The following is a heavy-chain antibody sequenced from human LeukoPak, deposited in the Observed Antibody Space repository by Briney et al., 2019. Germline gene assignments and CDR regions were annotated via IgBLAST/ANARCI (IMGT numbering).Heavy chain of an antibody. Sequence: SGGSLRLSCAASGFTFRSYWMSWVRQAPGKGLEWVANIKHDGSEKHYVDSVRGRFTISRDNAKNSLYLQMNSLRAEDTAVYYCSKKGQSEGYGKPDWGQGTLVTVSS. CDR2: IKHDGSEK. CDR3: SKKGQSEGYGKPD. J-gene: IGHJ4*02. V-gene: IGHV3-7*01. CDR1: GFTFRSYW. D-gene: IGHD5-12*01.